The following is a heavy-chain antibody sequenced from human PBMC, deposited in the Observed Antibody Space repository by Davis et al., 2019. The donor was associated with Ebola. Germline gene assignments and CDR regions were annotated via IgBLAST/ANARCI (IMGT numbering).Heavy chain of an antibody. D-gene: IGHD2-2*01. Sequence: PGGSLRLSCAASGFTFSSYAMSWVRQAPGKGLEWVGRIKSKTDGGTTDYAAPVKGRFTISRDDSKNTLYLQMNSLKTEDTAVYYCTAYYIVVVPAAIIYYGMDVWGQGTTVTVSS. CDR1: GFTFSSYA. V-gene: IGHV3-15*01. J-gene: IGHJ6*02. CDR2: IKSKTDGGTT. CDR3: TAYYIVVVPAAIIYYGMDV.